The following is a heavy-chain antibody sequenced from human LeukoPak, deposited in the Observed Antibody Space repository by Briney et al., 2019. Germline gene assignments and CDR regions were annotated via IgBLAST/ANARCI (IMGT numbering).Heavy chain of an antibody. V-gene: IGHV1-2*02. CDR3: ARVLSSSWYGYYFDY. J-gene: IGHJ4*02. CDR1: GYTFTGYY. D-gene: IGHD6-13*01. Sequence: ASVKVSCKASGYTFTGYYIHWVRQAPGQGLEWMGWINPNSGGTSYAQKFQGRVTMTRDTSISTAYMELSRLRSDDTAVYYCARVLSSSWYGYYFDYWGQGTLVTVSS. CDR2: INPNSGGT.